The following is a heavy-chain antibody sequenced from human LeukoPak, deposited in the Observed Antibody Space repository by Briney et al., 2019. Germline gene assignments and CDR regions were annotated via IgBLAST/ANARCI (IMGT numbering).Heavy chain of an antibody. CDR1: GGSISSYY. CDR3: ARGFDYYDSSGYYYVGAFDI. Sequence: GSLRLSCTVSGGSISSYYWSWIRQPAGKGLEWIGRIYTSGSTNYNPSLKSRVTMSVDTSKNQFSLKLSSVTAADTAVYYCARGFDYYDSSGYYYVGAFDIWGQGTMVTVSS. CDR2: IYTSGST. V-gene: IGHV4-4*07. J-gene: IGHJ3*02. D-gene: IGHD3-22*01.